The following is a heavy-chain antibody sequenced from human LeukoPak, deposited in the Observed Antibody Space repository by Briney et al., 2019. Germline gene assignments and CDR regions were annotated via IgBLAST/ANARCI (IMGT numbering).Heavy chain of an antibody. CDR1: GFTFSSYS. J-gene: IGHJ4*02. D-gene: IGHD5-18*01. CDR3: ARDGGYSYGNFDY. V-gene: IGHV3-21*01. CDR2: ISSSSSYI. Sequence: PGGSLRLSCAASGFTFSSYSMNWVRQAPGKGLEWVSSISSSSSYIYYADSVKGRFTISRDNAKNSLYLQMNSLRAEDTAVYYCARDGGYSYGNFDYWGQGTLVTVSS.